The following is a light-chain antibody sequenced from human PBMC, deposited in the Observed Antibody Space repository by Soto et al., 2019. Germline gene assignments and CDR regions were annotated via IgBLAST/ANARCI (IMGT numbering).Light chain of an antibody. CDR1: SSNIGSNY. V-gene: IGLV1-47*01. CDR2: KNN. CDR3: ATWDDTLNSPL. Sequence: QSVLTQPPSASGTPGQRVTISCSGRSSNIGSNYVYWYQQFPGTAPKLLIYKNNERPSGVPDRFSGSKSGTSASLAISGLRSEDEADYYCATWDDTLNSPLFGGGTNLTVL. J-gene: IGLJ2*01.